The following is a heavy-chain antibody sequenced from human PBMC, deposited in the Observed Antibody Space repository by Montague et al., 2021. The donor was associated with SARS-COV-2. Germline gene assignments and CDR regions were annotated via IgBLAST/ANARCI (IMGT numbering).Heavy chain of an antibody. V-gene: IGHV4-34*01. CDR2: INHSGST. CDR3: ARGGGYSYGALDY. CDR1: GGSFSGYY. D-gene: IGHD5-18*01. Sequence: SETLSVTCVVYGGSFSGYYWSWIRQPPGKGLEWIGEINHSGSTNYNPSLKSRVTISVDTSKKQFSLRLNSVTAADTAVYYCARGGGYSYGALDYWGQGTLVTVSS. J-gene: IGHJ4*02.